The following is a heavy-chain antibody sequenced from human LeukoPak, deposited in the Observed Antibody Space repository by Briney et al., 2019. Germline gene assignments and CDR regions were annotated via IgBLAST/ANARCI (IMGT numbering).Heavy chain of an antibody. V-gene: IGHV1-69*05. J-gene: IGHJ3*02. D-gene: IGHD6-13*01. CDR3: ARDRGERDSTWSLPAHGFDI. CDR2: IFPIFRTA. CDR1: GGTFSSYA. Sequence: ASVKASCKASGGTFSSYAINWVRQAPGQGLEWMGRIFPIFRTANYAQKFQGRVTVTTDESTSTAYMELSSLRPEDTAMYYCARDRGERDSTWSLPAHGFDIWGQGTMVTVSS.